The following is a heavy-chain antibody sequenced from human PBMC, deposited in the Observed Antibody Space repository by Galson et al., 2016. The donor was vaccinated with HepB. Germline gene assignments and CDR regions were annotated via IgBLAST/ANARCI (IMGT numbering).Heavy chain of an antibody. CDR1: GLIFSRSW. V-gene: IGHV3-7*03. D-gene: IGHD3-3*01. Sequence: SLRLSCAASGLIFSRSWMTWVRQAPGKGLEWVANVTPDGSEKYYLASVKGRFTVSRDNAKNVLYLEINGLRAEDTAVYYCARDVEWSSFVNWGRGTLVTVS. CDR3: ARDVEWSSFVN. J-gene: IGHJ4*02. CDR2: VTPDGSEK.